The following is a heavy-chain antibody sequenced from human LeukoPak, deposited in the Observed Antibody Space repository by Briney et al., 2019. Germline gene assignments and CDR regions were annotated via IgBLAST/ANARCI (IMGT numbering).Heavy chain of an antibody. J-gene: IGHJ1*01. D-gene: IGHD1-26*01. CDR1: GFTFSSYA. CDR3: ANTAWELLRFSLHSEYFQH. CDR2: ISGSGGST. V-gene: IGHV3-23*01. Sequence: GGSLRLSCAASGFTFSSYAMSWVRRAPGKGLEWVSAISGSGGSTYYADSVKGRFTISRDNSKNTLYLQMNSLRAEDTAVYYCANTAWELLRFSLHSEYFQHWGQGTLVTVSS.